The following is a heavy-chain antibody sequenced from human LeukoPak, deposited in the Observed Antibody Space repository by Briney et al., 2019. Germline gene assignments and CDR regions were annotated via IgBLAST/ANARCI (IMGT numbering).Heavy chain of an antibody. D-gene: IGHD3-10*01. V-gene: IGHV1-2*02. J-gene: IGHJ4*02. CDR2: ISPNNGVT. Sequence: ASVKVSCKASRYTFTGYYMHWVRQAPGQGLEWMGWISPNNGVTKYAQKFQGRVTMTRDTSISTAYMELSRLRSDDTAVYYCARRYVSGIMYYFEYWGQGTLVTVSS. CDR1: RYTFTGYY. CDR3: ARRYVSGIMYYFEY.